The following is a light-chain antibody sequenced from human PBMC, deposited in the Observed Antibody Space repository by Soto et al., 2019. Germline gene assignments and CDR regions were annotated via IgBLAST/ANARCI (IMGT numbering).Light chain of an antibody. V-gene: IGLV2-14*01. CDR1: SSDVGGYNY. CDR3: GSYASSSTLYV. CDR2: DVS. Sequence: QSVLTQPASVSGSPGQSITISCTGTSSDVGGYNYVSWYQQHSGKAPKLMIYDVSNRPSGVSNRFSGSKSGNTASLTISGFKAEDEADYYCGSYASSSTLYVFGTGTKVTVL. J-gene: IGLJ1*01.